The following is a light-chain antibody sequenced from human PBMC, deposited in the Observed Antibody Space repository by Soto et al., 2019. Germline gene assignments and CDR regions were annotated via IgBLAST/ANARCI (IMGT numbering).Light chain of an antibody. CDR1: SSDVGGYNY. Sequence: QSALTQPPSASGSPGQSVTISCTGTSSDVGGYNYVSWYQQHPGKAPELMIYEVSKRPSGVPDRFSGSKSGNTASLTVSGLQAEDEADYYCKSSVGSNNLVFGGGTKLTVL. J-gene: IGLJ2*01. CDR3: KSSVGSNNLV. V-gene: IGLV2-8*01. CDR2: EVS.